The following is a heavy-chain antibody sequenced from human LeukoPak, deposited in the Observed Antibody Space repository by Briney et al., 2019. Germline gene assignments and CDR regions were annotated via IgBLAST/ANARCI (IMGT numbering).Heavy chain of an antibody. CDR1: GGSISSSSYY. CDR3: AREHIVLMVYASNWFDP. Sequence: SETLSLTCTVSGGSISSSSYYWGWIRQPPGKGLEWIGSIYYSGSTYYNPSLKSRVTISVDTSKNQFSLKLSSVTAADTAVYYCAREHIVLMVYASNWFDPWGQGILVTVSS. V-gene: IGHV4-39*02. D-gene: IGHD2-8*01. CDR2: IYYSGST. J-gene: IGHJ5*02.